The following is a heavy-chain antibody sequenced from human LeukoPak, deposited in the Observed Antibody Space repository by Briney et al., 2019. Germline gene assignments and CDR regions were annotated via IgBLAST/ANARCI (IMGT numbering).Heavy chain of an antibody. J-gene: IGHJ4*02. V-gene: IGHV3-48*03. CDR1: GFTFSSYQ. CDR3: TRITTAMDVDY. CDR2: ISSSGSTI. D-gene: IGHD5-18*01. Sequence: GGSLRLSCAASGFTFSSYQMNWVRQAPGKGLQWVSYISSSGSTIYHADSVKGRFTISRDNAKNSLYLQMSSLRAEDTAVYYCTRITTAMDVDYWGQGTLVTVSS.